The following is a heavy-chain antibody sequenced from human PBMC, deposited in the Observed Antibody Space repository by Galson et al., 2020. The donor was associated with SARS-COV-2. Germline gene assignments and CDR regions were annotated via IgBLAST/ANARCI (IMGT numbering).Heavy chain of an antibody. CDR3: ATLKGITMVRGVRGGYMDV. V-gene: IGHV3-9*01. Sequence: GGSLRLSCAASGFTFDDYAMHWVRQAPGKGLEWVSGISWNSGSIGYADSVKGRFTISRDNAKNSLYLQMNSLRAEDTALYYCATLKGITMVRGVRGGYMDVWGKGTTVTVSS. D-gene: IGHD3-10*01. CDR2: ISWNSGSI. J-gene: IGHJ6*03. CDR1: GFTFDDYA.